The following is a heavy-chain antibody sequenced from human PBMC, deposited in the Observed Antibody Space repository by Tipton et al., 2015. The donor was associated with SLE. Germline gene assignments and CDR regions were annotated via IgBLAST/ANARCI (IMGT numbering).Heavy chain of an antibody. CDR3: ARGHTAMVGSLYYYGMDV. CDR1: GGSFSGYY. D-gene: IGHD5-18*01. J-gene: IGHJ6*02. V-gene: IGHV4-34*01. Sequence: LRLSCAVYGGSFSGYYWSWIRQPPGKGLEWIGEINHSGSTNYNPSLKSRVTISLDTSKNHFSLKLSSVTAADTAVYYCARGHTAMVGSLYYYGMDVWGQGTTVTVSS. CDR2: INHSGST.